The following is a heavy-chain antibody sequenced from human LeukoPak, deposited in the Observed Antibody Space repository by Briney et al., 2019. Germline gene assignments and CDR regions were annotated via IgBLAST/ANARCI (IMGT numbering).Heavy chain of an antibody. J-gene: IGHJ6*03. CDR3: ARGRGMGATSYYYYMDV. CDR2: ISAYNGNT. Sequence: ASVKVSCKASGYTFTSYGISWVRQTPGQGLEWMGWISAYNGNTNYAQKLQGRVTMTTDTSTSTAYMELRSLRSDDTAVCYCARGRGMGATSYYYYMDVWGKGTTVTISS. CDR1: GYTFTSYG. V-gene: IGHV1-18*01. D-gene: IGHD1-26*01.